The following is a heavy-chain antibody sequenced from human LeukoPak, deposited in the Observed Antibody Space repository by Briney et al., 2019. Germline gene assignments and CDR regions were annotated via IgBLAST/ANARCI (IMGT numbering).Heavy chain of an antibody. J-gene: IGHJ4*02. D-gene: IGHD6-19*01. V-gene: IGHV4-59*01. CDR2: IYYSGST. CDR1: GGSISSYY. CDR3: ARDREVAGKSD. Sequence: SETLSLTCTVSGGSISSYYWSWIRQPPGKGLEWIGYIYYSGSTNYNPSLKSRVTISVDTSKNQFSLKLSSVTAADTAVYYCARDREVAGKSDWGQGTLVTVSS.